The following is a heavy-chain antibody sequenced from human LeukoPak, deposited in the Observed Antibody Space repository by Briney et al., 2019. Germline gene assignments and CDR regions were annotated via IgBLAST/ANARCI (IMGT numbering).Heavy chain of an antibody. CDR1: GYTFTGYY. V-gene: IGHV1-2*02. J-gene: IGHJ5*02. D-gene: IGHD2-2*01. CDR2: INPNSGGT. Sequence: ASVKVSCKASGYTFTGYYMHWVRRAPGQGLEWMGWINPNSGGTNYAQKFQGRVTMTRDTSISTAYMELSRLRSDDTAVYYCARDNLRGYCSSTSCLNWFDPWGQGTLVTVSS. CDR3: ARDNLRGYCSSTSCLNWFDP.